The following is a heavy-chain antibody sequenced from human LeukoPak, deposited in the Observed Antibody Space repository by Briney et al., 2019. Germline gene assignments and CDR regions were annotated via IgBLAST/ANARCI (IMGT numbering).Heavy chain of an antibody. Sequence: ASVKVSCKASGYTFTSYYMHWVRQAPGQGLEWMGIINPSGGSTSYAQKFQGRVTMTRDTSTSTVYMELSSLRSEDTAVYYCAKGWVKVGFITMKQFDYWGQGTLVTVSS. CDR3: AKGWVKVGFITMKQFDY. J-gene: IGHJ4*02. D-gene: IGHD3-22*01. CDR2: INPSGGST. V-gene: IGHV1-46*01. CDR1: GYTFTSYY.